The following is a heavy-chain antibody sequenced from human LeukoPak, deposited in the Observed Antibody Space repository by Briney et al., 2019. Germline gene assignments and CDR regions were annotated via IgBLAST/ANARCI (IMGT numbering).Heavy chain of an antibody. J-gene: IGHJ4*02. CDR1: GSSLSSGGYY. D-gene: IGHD3-3*01. V-gene: IGHV4-30-2*01. Sequence: PSETLSLTCPVYGSSLSSGGYYWSWIRRPRGKGLEWIGYIYHSGSTYYNPSLESRVTISVDRSKNQFSLKLSSVTAADTAVYYCARGGSEWPSVYYFDYWGQGTLVTVSS. CDR2: IYHSGST. CDR3: ARGGSEWPSVYYFDY.